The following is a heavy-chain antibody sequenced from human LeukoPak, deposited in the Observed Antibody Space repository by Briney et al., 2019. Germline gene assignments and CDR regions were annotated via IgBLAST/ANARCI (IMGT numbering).Heavy chain of an antibody. V-gene: IGHV1-2*02. D-gene: IGHD3-22*01. CDR3: VRVRSMPDSSGYYAPPPYEF. CDR2: INPKSGAT. Sequence: EASVKVSCKTSGYTFTGYYMQWVRQAPGQGLEWMGWINPKSGATDYAQKFQGRVTMTRDTSVTTASMELSWLRSDDTAVYYFVRVRSMPDSSGYYAPPPYEFWGQGTQVTVSS. J-gene: IGHJ4*02. CDR1: GYTFTGYY.